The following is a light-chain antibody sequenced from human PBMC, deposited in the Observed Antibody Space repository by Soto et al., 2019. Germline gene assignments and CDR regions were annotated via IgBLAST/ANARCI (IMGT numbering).Light chain of an antibody. J-gene: IGLJ1*01. V-gene: IGLV2-14*01. Sequence: QSVLTQPASVSGSPGQSITISCTGTSSDVGNYKYVSWYQQHPGKDPKLMIYEVSNRPSGVSNRFSGSKSGNTASLTISGLQAEDETDYYCFSYTSSGTYVFGTGTKGTVL. CDR3: FSYTSSGTYV. CDR2: EVS. CDR1: SSDVGNYKY.